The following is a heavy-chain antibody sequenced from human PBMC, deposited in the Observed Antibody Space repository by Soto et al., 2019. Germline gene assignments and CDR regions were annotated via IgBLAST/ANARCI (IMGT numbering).Heavy chain of an antibody. CDR3: ARIWSGYYSPLSFDP. V-gene: IGHV1-69*06. D-gene: IGHD3-3*01. CDR2: IIPIFGTA. Sequence: ASVKVSCKESGGTFSNFAISWVRQAPGQGLEWMGGIIPIFGTAKYAQKFQGRVTITADKSTSTAYMELSSLRSEDTAVYYCARIWSGYYSPLSFDPWGQGALVTVSS. CDR1: GGTFSNFA. J-gene: IGHJ5*02.